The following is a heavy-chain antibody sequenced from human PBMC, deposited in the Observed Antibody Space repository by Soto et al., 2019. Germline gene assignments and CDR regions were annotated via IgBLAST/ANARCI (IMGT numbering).Heavy chain of an antibody. Sequence: LSLTCTVTGDSINNRSYYWGCIRQPPGKGLEWIGSIYYSGSTYNNPSLKSRVSMSVDTSKNQFSLKLRSVTAADTALYYCARQRTSVVTQAYFDSWGQGSLVTVSS. CDR2: IYYSGST. CDR1: GDSINNRSYY. J-gene: IGHJ4*02. D-gene: IGHD2-21*02. CDR3: ARQRTSVVTQAYFDS. V-gene: IGHV4-39*01.